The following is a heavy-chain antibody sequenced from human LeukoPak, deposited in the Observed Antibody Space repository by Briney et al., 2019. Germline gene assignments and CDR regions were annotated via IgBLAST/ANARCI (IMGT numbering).Heavy chain of an antibody. CDR3: ARQGSSGYHFDY. CDR2: IYYSGSS. Sequence: PSETLSLTCTVSGDSISSSSYYWRWIRQPPGKALEWIGSIYYSGSSYYNPSLKSRVTISVDTSKTQFSLKLSSVTAAETAVYYCARQGSSGYHFDYWGQGTLVTVSS. V-gene: IGHV4-39*01. CDR1: GDSISSSSYY. D-gene: IGHD3-22*01. J-gene: IGHJ4*02.